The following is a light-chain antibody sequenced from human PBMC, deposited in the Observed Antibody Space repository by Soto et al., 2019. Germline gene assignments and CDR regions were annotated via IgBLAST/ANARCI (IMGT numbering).Light chain of an antibody. CDR3: LQDYDYPRP. Sequence: ASEMTHTPSSLSASVGDRVTITCRPSKGITNDVDWYQQKPGKAPKLLIYAASSLQSGVTSRFSGSGSGTDLTLAVSSLQPEDFATYYCLQDYDYPRPFGQGTEVDIK. CDR1: KGITND. J-gene: IGKJ1*01. V-gene: IGKV1-6*01. CDR2: AAS.